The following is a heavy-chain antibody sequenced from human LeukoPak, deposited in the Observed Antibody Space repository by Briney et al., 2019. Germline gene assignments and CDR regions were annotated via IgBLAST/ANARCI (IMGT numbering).Heavy chain of an antibody. J-gene: IGHJ4*02. CDR2: IYPYTGGT. V-gene: IGHV1-2*02. CDR3: ARYYGEAPPY. D-gene: IGHD4-17*01. CDR1: VYIFTVYY. Sequence: GASVTVSYKASVYIFTVYYMYWVRQAPGQGREWMGWIYPYTGGTDSAQKFQGRITMTRDTSISTAYMELSRLRSDDTAVYYCARYYGEAPPYWGQGTLVIVSS.